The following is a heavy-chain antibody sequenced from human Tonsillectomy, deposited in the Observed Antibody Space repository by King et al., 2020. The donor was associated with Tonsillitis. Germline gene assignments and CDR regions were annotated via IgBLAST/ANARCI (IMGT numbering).Heavy chain of an antibody. D-gene: IGHD5-18*01. CDR3: ARGYSYGPLFDY. CDR2: IYYSGST. V-gene: IGHV4-59*01. J-gene: IGHJ4*02. CDR1: GGSISSYY. Sequence: QLLESGPGLVKPSETLSLTCTVSGGSISSYYWTWIRQPPGKGLEWIGYIYYSGSTNYNPSLKSRVTISVDTSKNQFSLRLSSVTAADTAVYYCARGYSYGPLFDYWGQGTLVTVSS.